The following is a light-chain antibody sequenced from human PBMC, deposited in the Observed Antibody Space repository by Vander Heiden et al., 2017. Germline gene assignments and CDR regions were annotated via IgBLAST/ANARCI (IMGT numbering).Light chain of an antibody. CDR3: SSYAGSNNVV. Sequence: QPTLTQPPSPPGSPGQSVTIPCPGTSSDVGGYNYVSWNQQHPGKAPKLIIYEFRKRPSGVPDRFSGSKSGNTASLTVSGLQAEDEADYYCSSYAGSNNVVFGGGTKLTVL. J-gene: IGLJ2*01. CDR1: SSDVGGYNY. CDR2: EFR. V-gene: IGLV2-8*01.